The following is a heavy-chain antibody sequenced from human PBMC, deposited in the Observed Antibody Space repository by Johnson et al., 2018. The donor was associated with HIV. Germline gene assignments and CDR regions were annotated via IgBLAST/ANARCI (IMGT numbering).Heavy chain of an antibody. Sequence: VQLVESGGGVVRPGGSLRLSCAASGFTFDDYGMSWVRQAPGKGLEWVSGMNWNGGSTDYADSVKGRFTISRDNAKNSLYLQMNSLRAENTALYYCTRVRMTPPLGAFDIWGQGTMVTVSS. D-gene: IGHD1-14*01. CDR1: GFTFDDYG. V-gene: IGHV3-20*04. CDR3: TRVRMTPPLGAFDI. CDR2: MNWNGGST. J-gene: IGHJ3*02.